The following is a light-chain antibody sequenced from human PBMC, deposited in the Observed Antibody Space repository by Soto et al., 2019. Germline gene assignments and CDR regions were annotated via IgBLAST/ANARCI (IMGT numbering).Light chain of an antibody. V-gene: IGLV4-60*02. CDR3: ETWDSNTHTV. CDR2: LEGSGSY. J-gene: IGLJ3*02. Sequence: QSVLTQSSSASASLGSSVKLTCTLSSGHSSYIIAWHQQQPGQAPRYLMKLEGSGSYNKGSGVPDRCSGSSSGADRYLTISTLQFEDEDDYYCETWDSNTHTVFGGGTKVTVL. CDR1: SGHSSYI.